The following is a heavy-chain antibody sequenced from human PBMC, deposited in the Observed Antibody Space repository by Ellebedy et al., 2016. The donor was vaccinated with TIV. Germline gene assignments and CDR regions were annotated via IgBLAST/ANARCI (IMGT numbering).Heavy chain of an antibody. CDR2: IDPSDSYT. D-gene: IGHD5-12*01. CDR1: GYSFTRYW. J-gene: IGHJ4*02. CDR3: ARQAMVATSSAKNDY. Sequence: KVSXKGSGYSFTRYWISWVRQMPGKGLEWMGRIDPSDSYTNYSPSFQGHVTISADKSISTAYLQWSSLKASDTAMYYCARQAMVATSSAKNDYWGQGTLVTVSS. V-gene: IGHV5-10-1*01.